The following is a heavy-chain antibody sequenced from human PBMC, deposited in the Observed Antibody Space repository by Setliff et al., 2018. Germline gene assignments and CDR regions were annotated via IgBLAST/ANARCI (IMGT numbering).Heavy chain of an antibody. D-gene: IGHD6-13*01. Sequence: PSETLSLTCAVYGGSFSGYYWSWIRQPPGKGLEWIGEINHSGSTNYNPSLKSRVTISVDTSKNQFSLKLSSVTAADTAVYYCARVSSSWYPIDYWGQGTLVTVSS. V-gene: IGHV4-34*01. J-gene: IGHJ4*02. CDR1: GGSFSGYY. CDR3: ARVSSSWYPIDY. CDR2: INHSGST.